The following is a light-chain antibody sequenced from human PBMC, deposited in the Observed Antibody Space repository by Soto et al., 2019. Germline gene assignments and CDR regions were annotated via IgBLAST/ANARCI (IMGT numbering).Light chain of an antibody. Sequence: DIVLTQTPLSLSVTPGQPASISCRSSQSLLHGDGKTYLYWFVQKPGQPPQLLIYEVYKQFSGVTDRFSGSGSGTDFTLKITRVEAEDVGTYYCMQSTQLPLTFGGGTKVEIK. CDR3: MQSTQLPLT. CDR2: EVY. V-gene: IGKV2D-29*01. J-gene: IGKJ4*01. CDR1: QSLLHGDGKTY.